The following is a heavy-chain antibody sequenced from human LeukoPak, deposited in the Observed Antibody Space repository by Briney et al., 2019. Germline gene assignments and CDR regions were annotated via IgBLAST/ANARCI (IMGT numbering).Heavy chain of an antibody. Sequence: GESLKISCKGSGYSFTSYWIGWVRQMPGKGLEWMGIIYPGDSDTRYSPSFQGQVTISADKSISTAYLQWSSLKASDTAMYYCARLRLVYFDWLLTAFDIWGQGTMVTVSS. J-gene: IGHJ3*02. CDR1: GYSFTSYW. CDR2: IYPGDSDT. V-gene: IGHV5-51*01. D-gene: IGHD3-9*01. CDR3: ARLRLVYFDWLLTAFDI.